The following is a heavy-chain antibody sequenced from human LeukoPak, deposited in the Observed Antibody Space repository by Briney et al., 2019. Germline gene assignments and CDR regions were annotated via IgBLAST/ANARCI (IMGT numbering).Heavy chain of an antibody. CDR1: GGSISNYY. J-gene: IGHJ2*01. V-gene: IGHV4-59*01. Sequence: SETLSLTCTVSGGSISNYYWSWLRQPPGKGLEWIAYISYSGSTNYNPSLKSRVTISVDTSKNQFSLKLSSVTAADTAFYYCARFTGYSYGYGYFDLWGRGTLVTVSS. D-gene: IGHD5-18*01. CDR2: ISYSGST. CDR3: ARFTGYSYGYGYFDL.